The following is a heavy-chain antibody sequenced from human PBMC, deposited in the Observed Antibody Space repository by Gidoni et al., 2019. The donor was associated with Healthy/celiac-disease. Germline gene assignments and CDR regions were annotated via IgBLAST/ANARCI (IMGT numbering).Heavy chain of an antibody. CDR1: GYTLTELS. CDR3: ATKGYCSSTSCYAQEYFQH. J-gene: IGHJ1*01. V-gene: IGHV1-24*01. D-gene: IGHD2-2*01. CDR2: FDPEDGET. Sequence: QVQLVQSGAEVKKPGASVKVSCKVSGYTLTELSMHWVRQAPGKGLEWMGGFDPEDGETIHAQKFQGRVTMTEDTSTDTAYMELSSLRAEDTAVYYCATKGYCSSTSCYAQEYFQHWGQGTLVTVSS.